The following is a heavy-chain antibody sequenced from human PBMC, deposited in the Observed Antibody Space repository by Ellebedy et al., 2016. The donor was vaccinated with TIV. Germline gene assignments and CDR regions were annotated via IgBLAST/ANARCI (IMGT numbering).Heavy chain of an antibody. J-gene: IGHJ5*02. CDR1: GFPFRSYG. CDR2: IRYDVSRT. Sequence: GESLKISCVASGFPFRSYGMNWVRWAPGKGLQWVTSIRYDVSRTYYVDSVKGRFTISRDNSKNTLFLQMDSLRADDTGVYYCAKDNYGSGTHGFDPWGQGTLVTVSS. CDR3: AKDNYGSGTHGFDP. D-gene: IGHD3-10*01. V-gene: IGHV3-30*02.